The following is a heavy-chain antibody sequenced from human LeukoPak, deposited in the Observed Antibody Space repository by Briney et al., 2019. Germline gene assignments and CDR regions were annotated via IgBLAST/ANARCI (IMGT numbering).Heavy chain of an antibody. J-gene: IGHJ6*03. Sequence: SETLSLTCTVSGGSISSSSYYWGWIRQPPGKGLEWIGSIYYSGSTYYNPSLKSRVTISVDTSKNQFSLKLSSVTAADTAVYYCARCRRSYSNYLVYYYYYMDVWGKGTTVTVSS. D-gene: IGHD4-11*01. V-gene: IGHV4-39*07. CDR3: ARCRRSYSNYLVYYYYYMDV. CDR2: IYYSGST. CDR1: GGSISSSSYY.